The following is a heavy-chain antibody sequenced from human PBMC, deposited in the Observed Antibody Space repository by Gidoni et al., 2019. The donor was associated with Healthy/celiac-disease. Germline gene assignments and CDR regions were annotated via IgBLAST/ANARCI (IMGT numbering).Heavy chain of an antibody. CDR1: GYPFTGYY. V-gene: IGHV1-2*04. J-gene: IGHJ4*02. CDR3: AREGIAVAGDFDY. CDR2: INPNSGGT. Sequence: QVQLVQSGDEVKKPGASVKVSCKASGYPFTGYYMHWVRQAPGQGLEWMGWINPNSGGTNYAQKFQGWVTMTRDTSISTAYMELSRLGSDDTAVYYCAREGIAVAGDFDYWGQGTLVTVSS. D-gene: IGHD6-19*01.